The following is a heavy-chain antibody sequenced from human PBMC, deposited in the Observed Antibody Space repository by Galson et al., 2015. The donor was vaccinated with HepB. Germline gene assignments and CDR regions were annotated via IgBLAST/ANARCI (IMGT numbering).Heavy chain of an antibody. J-gene: IGHJ4*02. Sequence: SLRLSCAASGFTLSDYSMTWVRQAPGKGLEWVANIKEDGSEKYYVDSVTGRFTISRDNAKNSLYLQMNSLRTEDTAVYYCARRVGADFWGQGTLVTVSS. CDR3: ARRVGADF. V-gene: IGHV3-7*03. D-gene: IGHD1-26*01. CDR1: GFTLSDYS. CDR2: IKEDGSEK.